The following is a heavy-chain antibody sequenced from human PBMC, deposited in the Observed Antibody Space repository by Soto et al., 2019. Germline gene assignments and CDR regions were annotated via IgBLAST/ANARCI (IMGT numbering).Heavy chain of an antibody. CDR1: GFTFSSYA. Sequence: QVQLVESGGGVVQPGRSLRLSCAASGFTFSSYAMHWVRQAPGKGLEWVAVISYDGSNKYYADSVKGRFTISRDNSKNTLYLQMNSLRAEDTAVYYCAKDQAVAGTDATDYWGQGTLVTVSS. V-gene: IGHV3-30*04. D-gene: IGHD6-19*01. CDR2: ISYDGSNK. CDR3: AKDQAVAGTDATDY. J-gene: IGHJ4*02.